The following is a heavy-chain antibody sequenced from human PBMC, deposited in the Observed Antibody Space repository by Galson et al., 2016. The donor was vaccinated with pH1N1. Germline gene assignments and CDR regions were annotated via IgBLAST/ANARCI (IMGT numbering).Heavy chain of an antibody. V-gene: IGHV3-33*01. CDR2: IWYDGSNK. D-gene: IGHD3-3*01. CDR1: GFTFRSHG. Sequence: SLRLSCAASGFTFRSHGMHWVRQAPGKGLEWVAAIWYDGSNKHYADSVEGRFAIFRDNSKNTLYLQMNSRRDEDTAVYYCARESFWNGAGDDDYGWDVWGQGTTVTVPS. J-gene: IGHJ6*02. CDR3: ARESFWNGAGDDDYGWDV.